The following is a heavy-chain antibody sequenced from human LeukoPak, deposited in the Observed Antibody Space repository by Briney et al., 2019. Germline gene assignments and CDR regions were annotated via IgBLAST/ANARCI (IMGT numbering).Heavy chain of an antibody. CDR2: ISSSGSTI. CDR1: GFTFSSYE. CDR3: ARGGRVYGMDV. Sequence: GGSLRLSCAASGFTFSSYEMNWVRQAPGKGLEWVSYISSSGSTIYYADSVKGRFTISRDNAKNSLYLQMNSLRAEDTAVYFCARGGRVYGMDVWGQGTTVTVSS. V-gene: IGHV3-48*03. D-gene: IGHD3-10*01. J-gene: IGHJ6*02.